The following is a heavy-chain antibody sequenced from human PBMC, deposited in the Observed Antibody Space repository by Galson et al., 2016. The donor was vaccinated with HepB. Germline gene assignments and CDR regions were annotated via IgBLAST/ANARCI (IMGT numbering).Heavy chain of an antibody. V-gene: IGHV1-69*04. Sequence: SVKVSCKASGGTFSSYAISWVRQAPGQGLEWMGRIFPILGIANYAQKFQGRVTITADKSTSTAYMELSSLRSEDTAVYYCARQKAVFALYYFDYWGQGTLVTVSS. CDR3: ARQKAVFALYYFDY. J-gene: IGHJ4*02. CDR1: GGTFSSYA. D-gene: IGHD6-19*01. CDR2: IFPILGIA.